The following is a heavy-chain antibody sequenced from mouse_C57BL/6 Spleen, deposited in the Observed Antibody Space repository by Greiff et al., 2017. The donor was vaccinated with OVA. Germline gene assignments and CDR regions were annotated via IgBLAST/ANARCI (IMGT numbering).Heavy chain of an antibody. V-gene: IGHV1-72*01. Sequence: VQLQQPGAALVKPGASVKLSCKASGYTFTSYWLHWVKQRPGRGLEWIGRIAPNSGGTKYNEKFKSKATLTVDKPSSTAYMQLSSLTSEDSAVYYCARYPIYDGYSDYAMDDWGQGTSVTVSS. D-gene: IGHD2-3*01. CDR1: GYTFTSYW. CDR2: IAPNSGGT. J-gene: IGHJ4*01. CDR3: ARYPIYDGYSDYAMDD.